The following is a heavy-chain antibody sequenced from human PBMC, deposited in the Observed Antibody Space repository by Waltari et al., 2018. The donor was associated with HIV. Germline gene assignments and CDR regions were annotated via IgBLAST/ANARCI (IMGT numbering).Heavy chain of an antibody. J-gene: IGHJ6*02. D-gene: IGHD3-22*01. CDR3: ARAQYYYDSSGYYYGDYGMDV. CDR2: INPNSGGT. Sequence: QVQLVQSGAEVKKPGASVKVSCKASGYTFTGYYMHWVRRATGQGLEWMGWINPNSGGTNYAQKFQGRVTMTRDTSISTAYMELSRLRSDDTAVYYCARAQYYYDSSGYYYGDYGMDVWGQGTTVTVSS. V-gene: IGHV1-2*02. CDR1: GYTFTGYY.